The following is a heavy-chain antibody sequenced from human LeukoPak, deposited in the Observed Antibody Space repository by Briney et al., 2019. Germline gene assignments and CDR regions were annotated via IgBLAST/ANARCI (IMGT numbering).Heavy chain of an antibody. Sequence: KAGGSLRLSCAASGFTFSDYYMSWIRQAPGKGLEWVSYISNSGSIINYADSVKGRFTISRDNSKNTLYLQMNSLRAEDTAVYYCAKPARTDAFDIWGQGTMITVSS. V-gene: IGHV3-11*01. CDR2: ISNSGSII. J-gene: IGHJ3*02. D-gene: IGHD1-14*01. CDR3: AKPARTDAFDI. CDR1: GFTFSDYY.